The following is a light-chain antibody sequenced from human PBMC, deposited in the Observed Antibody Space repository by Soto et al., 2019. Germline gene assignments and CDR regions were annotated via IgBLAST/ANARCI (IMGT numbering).Light chain of an antibody. CDR1: HSVNSH. Sequence: MMMTQSPATLSVSPGERVTLSCRTSHSVNSHVAWYQQKPGQAPRLLIYGASTRATGIPARFSGSGSGTEFTLTISSLQSEDVALYYCQQYNNWPRTFGQGTKVDIK. V-gene: IGKV3-15*01. CDR2: GAS. J-gene: IGKJ1*01. CDR3: QQYNNWPRT.